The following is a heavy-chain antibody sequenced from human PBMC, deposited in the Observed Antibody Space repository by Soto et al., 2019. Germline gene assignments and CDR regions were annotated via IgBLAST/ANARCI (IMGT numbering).Heavy chain of an antibody. CDR3: ARGGVVGNWFDP. D-gene: IGHD3-22*01. J-gene: IGHJ5*02. CDR2: IIPILGIA. V-gene: IGHV1-69*02. CDR1: GGTFRSYT. Sequence: SVKVSCKASGGTFRSYTISWVRQAPGQGLEWMGRIIPILGIANYAQKFQGRVTITADKSTSTAYMELSSLRSEDTAVYYCARGGVVGNWFDPWGQGTLVTVSS.